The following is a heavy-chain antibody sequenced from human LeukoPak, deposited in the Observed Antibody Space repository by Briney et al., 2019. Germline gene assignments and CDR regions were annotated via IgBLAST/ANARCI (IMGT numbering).Heavy chain of an antibody. CDR3: ARGGAYCGGDCYPNWFDP. Sequence: SETLSLTCTVSGGSISSYYWSWIRQPPGKGLEWIGYIYYSGSTNYKPSLKSRVTISVDTSKNQFSLKLSSVTAADTAVYYRARGGAYCGGDCYPNWFDPWGQGTLVTVSS. CDR1: GGSISSYY. D-gene: IGHD2-21*02. J-gene: IGHJ5*02. CDR2: IYYSGST. V-gene: IGHV4-59*01.